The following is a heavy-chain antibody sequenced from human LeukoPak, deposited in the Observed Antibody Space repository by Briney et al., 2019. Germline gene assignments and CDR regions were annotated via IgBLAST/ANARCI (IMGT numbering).Heavy chain of an antibody. Sequence: SGPALVKPTQTLTLTCTFSGFSLSTSGMCVSWIRQPPGKALEWLARIDWDDDKYYSTSLKTRLTISKDTSKNQVVPTMTNMDPVDTATYYCARMVSSGWYYYYMDVWGKGTTVTVSS. D-gene: IGHD6-19*01. J-gene: IGHJ6*03. V-gene: IGHV2-70*11. CDR1: GFSLSTSGMC. CDR2: IDWDDDK. CDR3: ARMVSSGWYYYYMDV.